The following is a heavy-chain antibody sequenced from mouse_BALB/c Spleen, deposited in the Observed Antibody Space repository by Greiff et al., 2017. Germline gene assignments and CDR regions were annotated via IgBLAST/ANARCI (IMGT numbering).Heavy chain of an antibody. CDR2: IWTGGGT. CDR1: GFSLTSYD. Sequence: VQLQESGPGLVAPSQSLSITCTVSGFSLTSYDISWIRQPPGKGLEWLGVIWTGGGTNYNSAFMSRLSISKDNSKSQVFLKMNSLQTDDTAIYYCVRAHYGSSLYYFDYWGQGTTLTVSS. J-gene: IGHJ2*01. D-gene: IGHD1-1*01. V-gene: IGHV2-9-2*01. CDR3: VRAHYGSSLYYFDY.